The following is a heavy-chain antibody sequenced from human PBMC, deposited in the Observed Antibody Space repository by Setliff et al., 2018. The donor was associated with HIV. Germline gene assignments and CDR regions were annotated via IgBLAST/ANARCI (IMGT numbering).Heavy chain of an antibody. V-gene: IGHV3-15*01. J-gene: IGHJ4*02. CDR2: IKNKSDRETT. CDR3: TTFNCYDSSGHYGDYYFDN. Sequence: PGGSLRLSCAGSGFTFRNAWMSWVRQAPGKGLEWVGRIKNKSDRETTDYAAPVKGIFTVSRDYSKNTLYLQMNSPKTEDTAVYYCTTFNCYDSSGHYGDYYFDNWGQGTLVTVSS. D-gene: IGHD3-22*01. CDR1: GFTFRNAW.